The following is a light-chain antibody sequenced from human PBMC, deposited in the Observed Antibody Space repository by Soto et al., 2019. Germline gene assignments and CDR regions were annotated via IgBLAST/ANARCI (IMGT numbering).Light chain of an antibody. V-gene: IGLV2-14*01. CDR3: SSYTSSSTQV. CDR2: DVS. J-gene: IGLJ2*01. CDR1: SSDVGGYNY. Sequence: QSVLTQPASVSGSPGQSITISCTGTSSDVGGYNYVSWYQQHPGKAPKLMIYDVSNRPSGVSNRFSGSKSGNTASLTNSGLQAEDEADYYCSSYTSSSTQVFGGGTKLTVL.